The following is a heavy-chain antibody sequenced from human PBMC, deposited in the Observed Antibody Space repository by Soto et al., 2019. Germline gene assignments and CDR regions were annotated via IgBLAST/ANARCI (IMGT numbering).Heavy chain of an antibody. Sequence: SGEPLKISCKGSGYSFTSYWIGWVRQMPGKGLEWMGIIYPGDSDTRYSPSFQGQVTISADKSISTAYLQWSSLKASDTAMYYCARLKQWLANWFDPWGQGTLVTVSS. D-gene: IGHD6-19*01. J-gene: IGHJ5*02. CDR1: GYSFTSYW. V-gene: IGHV5-51*01. CDR2: IYPGDSDT. CDR3: ARLKQWLANWFDP.